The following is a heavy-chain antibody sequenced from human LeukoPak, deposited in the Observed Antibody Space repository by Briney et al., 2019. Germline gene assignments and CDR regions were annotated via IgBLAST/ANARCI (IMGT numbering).Heavy chain of an antibody. Sequence: GGSLRLSCAASGCTFSSYAMSWVRQAPGKGLEWVSAISGSGGSTYYADSVKGRFTISRDNSKNTLYLQMNSLRAEDTAVYYCAKDRTPYGDYEGYWGQGTLVTVSS. V-gene: IGHV3-23*01. CDR1: GCTFSSYA. CDR3: AKDRTPYGDYEGY. D-gene: IGHD4-17*01. CDR2: ISGSGGST. J-gene: IGHJ4*02.